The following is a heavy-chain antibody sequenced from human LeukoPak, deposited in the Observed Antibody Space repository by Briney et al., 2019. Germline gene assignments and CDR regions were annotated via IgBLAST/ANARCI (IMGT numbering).Heavy chain of an antibody. CDR1: GYSFSSYS. CDR2: ISSSSSYI. CDR3: ASYGGNNVGYYYYYYMDV. J-gene: IGHJ6*03. V-gene: IGHV3-21*01. D-gene: IGHD4-23*01. Sequence: GGSLRLSCAASGYSFSSYSINWLRQAPGKGLEWVSSISSSSSYIYYADSVKGRLTISRDNAKNSLYLQMNSLRAEDTAVYYCASYGGNNVGYYYYYYMDVWGKGTTVTVSS.